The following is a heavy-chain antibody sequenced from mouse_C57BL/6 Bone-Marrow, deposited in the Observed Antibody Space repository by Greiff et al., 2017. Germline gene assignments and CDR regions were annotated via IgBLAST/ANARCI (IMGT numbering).Heavy chain of an antibody. CDR1: GFTIKNTY. CDR3: ASDYYGSSRSDV. D-gene: IGHD1-1*01. CDR2: IDPANGNT. Sequence: VQLQQSVAELVRPGASVKLSCTASGFTIKNTYMHWVKQRPEQGLEWIGRIDPANGNTKYAPKFQGKATITADPSSNTAYLQLSSLTSEDTAIYYCASDYYGSSRSDVWGTGTTVTVSS. V-gene: IGHV14-3*01. J-gene: IGHJ1*03.